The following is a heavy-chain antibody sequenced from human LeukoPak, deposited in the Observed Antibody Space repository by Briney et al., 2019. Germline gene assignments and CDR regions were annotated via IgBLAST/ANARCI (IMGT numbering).Heavy chain of an antibody. D-gene: IGHD5-24*01. J-gene: IGHJ4*02. CDR1: GGSISSYY. CDR3: ARARTITGYFDY. Sequence: SETLSLTXTVSGGSISSYYWSWIRQPPGKGLEWIGYIYYSGSTNYNPSLKSRVTISVDTSKNQFSLKLSSATAADTAVYYCARARTITGYFDYWGQGTLVTVSS. CDR2: IYYSGST. V-gene: IGHV4-59*01.